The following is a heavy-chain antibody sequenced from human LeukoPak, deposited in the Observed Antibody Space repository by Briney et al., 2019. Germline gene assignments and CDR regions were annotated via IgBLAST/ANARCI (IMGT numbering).Heavy chain of an antibody. CDR3: AKVAKYYYGSETYYFFEH. Sequence: GGSLRLSCAASGFTFSSYEMNWVRQAPGKGLEWVANINQDGTEKFYVDSVKGRLTISRDNAKNSLYLQINSLRVEDTAVYYCAKVAKYYYGSETYYFFEHWGQGTPVTASS. D-gene: IGHD3-10*01. J-gene: IGHJ4*02. V-gene: IGHV3-7*01. CDR2: INQDGTEK. CDR1: GFTFSSYE.